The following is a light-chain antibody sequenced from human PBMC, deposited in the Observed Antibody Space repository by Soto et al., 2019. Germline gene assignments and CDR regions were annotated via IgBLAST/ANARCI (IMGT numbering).Light chain of an antibody. CDR2: DVS. CDR1: SSDVGGYDY. CDR3: SSYTRSSTVV. Sequence: QSVLTQPASVSGSPGQSITISCTGTSSDVGGYDYVSWYQQHPGHAPKLMIFDVSYRASGVSNRFSGCKSGNTASLTISGLQAEDEADYYCSSYTRSSTVVFGGGTMLTVL. V-gene: IGLV2-14*03. J-gene: IGLJ2*01.